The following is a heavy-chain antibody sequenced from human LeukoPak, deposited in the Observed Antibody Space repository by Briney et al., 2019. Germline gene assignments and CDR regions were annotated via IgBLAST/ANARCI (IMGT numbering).Heavy chain of an antibody. V-gene: IGHV1-46*01. Sequence: ASVKVSCRASGYTFTDNYMHWVRQAPGQGLEWMGIINPSGGSTSYAQKFQGRVTMTRDMSTSTVYMELSSLRSEDTAVYYCARIAAAVHDAFDIWGQGTMVTVSS. CDR3: ARIAAAVHDAFDI. J-gene: IGHJ3*02. D-gene: IGHD6-13*01. CDR2: INPSGGST. CDR1: GYTFTDNY.